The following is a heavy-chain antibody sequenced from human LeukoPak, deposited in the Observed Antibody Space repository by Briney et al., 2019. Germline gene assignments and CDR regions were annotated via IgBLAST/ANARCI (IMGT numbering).Heavy chain of an antibody. V-gene: IGHV4-59*08. Sequence: PSETLSLTCTVSGGSISTYYWSWIRQPPGKGLEWIGYIYYTGSTSYNPSLKSRVTLSVDTSKSQFSLKLNSVTAADAAVYYCARRGYCSSTSCYEYWLDPWGQGTLVTVSS. CDR2: IYYTGST. J-gene: IGHJ5*02. D-gene: IGHD2-2*01. CDR1: GGSISTYY. CDR3: ARRGYCSSTSCYEYWLDP.